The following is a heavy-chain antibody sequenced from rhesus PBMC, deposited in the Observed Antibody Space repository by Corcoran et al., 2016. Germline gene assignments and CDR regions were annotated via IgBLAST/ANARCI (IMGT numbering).Heavy chain of an antibody. J-gene: IGHJ2*01. Sequence: QVQLQESGPGLVKPSETLSLTCAVSGYSISSGYYWGWIRQPPGKGLEWIGSIYGSGGSNYLNPSLKSRVTLSVYTSKNQFSLKRRSVTAADTAVYYCARVGSSWSEWDTVGTEWYFDLWGPGTPITISS. V-gene: IGHV4S14*01. CDR1: GYSISSGYY. CDR2: IYGSGGSN. D-gene: IGHD5-42*01. CDR3: ARVGSSWSEWDTVGTEWYFDL.